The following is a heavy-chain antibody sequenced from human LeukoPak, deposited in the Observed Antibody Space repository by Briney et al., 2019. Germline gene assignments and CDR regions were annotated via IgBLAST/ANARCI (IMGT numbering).Heavy chain of an antibody. V-gene: IGHV1-69*05. CDR1: GGTFSSYA. CDR3: ARGGGTMVREDYYYYYYMDV. Sequence: GASVKVSCKASGGTFSSYAISWVRQAPGQGLEWMGGIIPIFGTANYAQKFQGRVTITTDESTSTAYMELSSLRSEDTAVYYCARGGGTMVREDYYYYYYMDVWGKGTTVTVSS. J-gene: IGHJ6*03. CDR2: IIPIFGTA. D-gene: IGHD3-10*01.